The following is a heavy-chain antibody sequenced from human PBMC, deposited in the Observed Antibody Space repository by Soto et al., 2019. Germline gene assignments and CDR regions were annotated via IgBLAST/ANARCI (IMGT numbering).Heavy chain of an antibody. CDR3: ARDRDIAAAGIAYYGMDV. V-gene: IGHV3-30-3*01. CDR1: GFTFSSYA. D-gene: IGHD6-13*01. J-gene: IGHJ6*02. Sequence: ESGGGVVQPGRSLRLSCAASGFTFSSYAMHWVRQAPGKGLEWVAVISYDGSNKYYADSVKGRFTISRDNSKNTLYLQMNSLRAEDTAVYYCARDRDIAAAGIAYYGMDVWGQGTTVTVSS. CDR2: ISYDGSNK.